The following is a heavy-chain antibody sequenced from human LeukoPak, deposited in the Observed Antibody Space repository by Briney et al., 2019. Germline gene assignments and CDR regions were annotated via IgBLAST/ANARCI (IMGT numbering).Heavy chain of an antibody. CDR2: IWYDGSKT. Sequence: GGSLRLSCAASGITFRSYGMHWVRQAPGKGLEWVTFIWYDGSKTFYADSVKGRFTISRDNSKNTLYLQMNSLRAEDTAVYYCAKDRLFSEYSSSSLYFQHWGQGTLVTVSS. CDR3: AKDRLFSEYSSSSLYFQH. D-gene: IGHD6-6*01. J-gene: IGHJ1*01. V-gene: IGHV3-30*02. CDR1: GITFRSYG.